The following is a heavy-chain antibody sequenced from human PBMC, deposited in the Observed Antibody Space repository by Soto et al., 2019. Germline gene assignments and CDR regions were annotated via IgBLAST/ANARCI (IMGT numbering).Heavy chain of an antibody. D-gene: IGHD3-10*01. Sequence: ASVKVSCKASGYTFTGYYMHWVRQAPGQGLEWMGWINPNSGGTNYAQKFQGWVTMTRDTSISTAYMELSRLRSDDTAVYYCARDLVGVRGVGYYYGMDVWGQGTTVTVSS. CDR1: GYTFTGYY. J-gene: IGHJ6*02. CDR3: ARDLVGVRGVGYYYGMDV. V-gene: IGHV1-2*04. CDR2: INPNSGGT.